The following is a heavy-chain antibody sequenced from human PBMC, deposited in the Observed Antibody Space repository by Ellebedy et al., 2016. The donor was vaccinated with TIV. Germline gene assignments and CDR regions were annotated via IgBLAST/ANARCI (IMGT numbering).Heavy chain of an antibody. CDR1: GYTFTGYY. J-gene: IGHJ6*02. CDR3: ARDFSGYSSSSTPTNYGMDV. V-gene: IGHV1-2*02. CDR2: INPNSGGT. D-gene: IGHD6-13*01. Sequence: AASVKVSCKASGYTFTGYYMHWVRQAPGQGLEWMGWINPNSGGTNYAQKFQGRVTMTRDTSISTAYMELSRLRSDDTAVYYCARDFSGYSSSSTPTNYGMDVWGQGTTVTVSS.